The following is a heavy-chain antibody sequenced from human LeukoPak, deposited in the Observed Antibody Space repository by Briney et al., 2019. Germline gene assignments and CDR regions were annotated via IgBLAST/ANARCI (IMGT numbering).Heavy chain of an antibody. CDR2: IRSNGDTT. D-gene: IGHD1-1*01. Sequence: GGSLRLSCTASGFIFSSYAMHWVRQAPGKGLEYVSAIRSNGDTTYYAHSVKGRFTISRDNSKNTLYLQMGSLTTEDMAVYYCARAIPGTTGYDYWGQGTLVTVSS. CDR1: GFIFSSYA. V-gene: IGHV3-64*01. J-gene: IGHJ4*02. CDR3: ARAIPGTTGYDY.